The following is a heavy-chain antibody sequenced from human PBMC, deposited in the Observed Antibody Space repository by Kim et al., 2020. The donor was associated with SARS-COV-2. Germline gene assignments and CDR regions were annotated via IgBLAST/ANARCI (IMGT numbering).Heavy chain of an antibody. CDR2: LSRTGYYT. CDR3: ATEYDILTANYQGCAFDI. V-gene: IGHV3-23*01. Sequence: GGSLRLSCAASGITFSSYAMSWVRQAPGKGLEWVAALSRTGYYTYYADSVRGRFTISRDNSKNTLFLQMNSLRAGDTAVYYCATEYDILTANYQGCAFDIWGQGTMVTVSS. D-gene: IGHD3-9*01. J-gene: IGHJ3*02. CDR1: GITFSSYA.